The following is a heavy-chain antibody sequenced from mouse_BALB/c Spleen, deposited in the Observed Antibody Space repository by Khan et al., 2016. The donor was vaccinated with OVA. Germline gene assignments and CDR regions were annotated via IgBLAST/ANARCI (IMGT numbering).Heavy chain of an antibody. CDR1: GYTFTSYV. V-gene: IGHV1S136*01. D-gene: IGHD1-1*01. CDR2: INPYNDGT. J-gene: IGHJ3*01. Sequence: VQLKQSGPELVKPGASVKMSCKASGYTFTSYVMHWVKQKPGQGLEWIGYINPYNDGTKYNEKFKGKATLTSDKSSGTAYMELSSLTSEDSAVXYCARRDDYGSSSFAYWGQGTLVTVSA. CDR3: ARRDDYGSSSFAY.